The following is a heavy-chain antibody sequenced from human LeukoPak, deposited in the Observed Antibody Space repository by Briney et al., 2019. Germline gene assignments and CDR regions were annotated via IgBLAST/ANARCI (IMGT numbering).Heavy chain of an antibody. J-gene: IGHJ4*02. V-gene: IGHV3-33*06. CDR2: IWYDGSNK. D-gene: IGHD5-24*01. CDR1: GFTFSSYG. Sequence: PGRSLRLSCAASGFTFSSYGMHWVRQAPGKGLEWVAVIWYDGSNKYYADSVKGRFTISRDNSKNTLYLQMNSLRAEDTAVYYCAKDADGYNYVPPPDYWGQGTLVTVSS. CDR3: AKDADGYNYVPPPDY.